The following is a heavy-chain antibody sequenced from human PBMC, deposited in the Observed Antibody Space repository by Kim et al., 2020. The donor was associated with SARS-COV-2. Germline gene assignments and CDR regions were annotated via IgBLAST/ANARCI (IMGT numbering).Heavy chain of an antibody. J-gene: IGHJ3*02. CDR3: TTDPSPFHSGNWDAFDI. V-gene: IGHV3-15*01. Sequence: VKGRFTISREDSKNTMYLQMNSLKTEDTAVYYCTTDPSPFHSGNWDAFDIWGQGTMVTVSS. D-gene: IGHD1-26*01.